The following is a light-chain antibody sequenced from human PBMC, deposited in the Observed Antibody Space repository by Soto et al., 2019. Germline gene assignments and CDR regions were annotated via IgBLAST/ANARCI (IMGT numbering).Light chain of an antibody. J-gene: IGKJ4*01. CDR2: AAS. V-gene: IGKV1-39*01. Sequence: DIHMTQSPSSLSASVGARVTITCRSCPGINSYLDWYQQKPGKAPKLLIYAASSLQSAVPSRFSGSGYGTDFTITSSRLQPEDFATYDCHQSDQPPRTFGGGNKVESK. CDR1: PGINSY. CDR3: HQSDQPPRT.